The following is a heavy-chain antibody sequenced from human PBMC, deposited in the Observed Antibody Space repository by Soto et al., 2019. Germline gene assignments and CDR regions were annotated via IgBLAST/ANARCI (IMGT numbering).Heavy chain of an antibody. CDR1: GGSIDGYL. D-gene: IGHD2-2*01. CDR3: ARMLVNVRYDNAVHDTFDV. V-gene: IGHV4-59*01. J-gene: IGHJ3*01. Sequence: KASETLSLTCTVSGGSIDGYLWTWVRQPPGEGLEWIGNVHYSGATRFKSSFKSRLDMSVDTSKNQFSMTLTSVTAADTAVYYCARMLVNVRYDNAVHDTFDVWGQGTMVTVSS. CDR2: VHYSGAT.